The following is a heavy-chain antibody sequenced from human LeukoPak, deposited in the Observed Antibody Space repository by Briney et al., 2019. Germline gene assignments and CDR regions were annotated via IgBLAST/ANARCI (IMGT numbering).Heavy chain of an antibody. CDR2: ISYDGSNK. V-gene: IGHV3-30*18. D-gene: IGHD2-2*01. CDR3: AKFAIGVVPAAFQSFDY. Sequence: GGSLRLSCAASGFTFSSYGMHWVRQAPGKGLEWVAVISYDGSNKYHADSVKGRFTISRDNSKNTLYLQMNSLRAEDTAVYYCAKFAIGVVPAAFQSFDYWGQGTLVTVSS. J-gene: IGHJ4*02. CDR1: GFTFSSYG.